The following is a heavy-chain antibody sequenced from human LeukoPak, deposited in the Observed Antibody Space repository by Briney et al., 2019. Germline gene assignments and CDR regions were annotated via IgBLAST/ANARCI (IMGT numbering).Heavy chain of an antibody. Sequence: GGSLRLSCAASGFIFTPYEMNWVRQAPGKGLEWVSYISSTGITTYYADSVKGRFTISRDNSKNTLYLQMNSLRAEDTAVYYCAKDPPRWLRFGYWGQGTLVTVSS. J-gene: IGHJ4*02. V-gene: IGHV3-23*01. CDR3: AKDPPRWLRFGY. D-gene: IGHD5-12*01. CDR1: GFIFTPYE. CDR2: ISSTGITT.